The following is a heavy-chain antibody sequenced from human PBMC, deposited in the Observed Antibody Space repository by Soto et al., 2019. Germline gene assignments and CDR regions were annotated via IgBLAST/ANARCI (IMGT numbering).Heavy chain of an antibody. CDR1: GFTFSSYG. Sequence: QVQLEESGGGVVQPGRSLRLSCAASGFTFSSYGMHWVHQAPGKGLEWVALIWFDGSDKYYVDSVKGRFTISRDNSKNTVHLQMNSLRVEDTAVYYCARLYCSSSSCYSVGAFDIRGQGTVVTVSS. CDR2: IWFDGSDK. V-gene: IGHV3-33*01. J-gene: IGHJ3*02. CDR3: ARLYCSSSSCYSVGAFDI. D-gene: IGHD2-2*01.